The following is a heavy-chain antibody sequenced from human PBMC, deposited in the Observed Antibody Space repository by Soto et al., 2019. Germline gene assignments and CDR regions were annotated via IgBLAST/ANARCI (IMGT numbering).Heavy chain of an antibody. CDR1: GGTFSSYA. V-gene: IGHV1-69*04. D-gene: IGHD5-12*01. CDR2: IIPILGIA. CDR3: ASYEPQAVATSYYYYGMDV. Sequence: ASVKVSCKASGGTFSSYAISWVRQAPGQGLEWMGRIIPILGIANYAQKFQGRVTITADKSTSTAYMELSSLRSEDTAVYYCASYEPQAVATSYYYYGMDVWGQGTTVTVS. J-gene: IGHJ6*02.